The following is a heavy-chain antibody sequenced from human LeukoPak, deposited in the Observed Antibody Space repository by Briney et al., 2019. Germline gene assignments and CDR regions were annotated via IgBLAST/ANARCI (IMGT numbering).Heavy chain of an antibody. CDR3: ARDQYYYHSTMDV. Sequence: ASVKVSCKASGYTFTSYGISWVRQAPGQGLEWMGWISAYNGNTNYAQKLQGRVTMTTDSSTSTAYMELRSLRSDDTALYYCARDQYYYHSTMDVWGQGTTVTVSS. D-gene: IGHD3-22*01. J-gene: IGHJ6*02. CDR1: GYTFTSYG. CDR2: ISAYNGNT. V-gene: IGHV1-18*01.